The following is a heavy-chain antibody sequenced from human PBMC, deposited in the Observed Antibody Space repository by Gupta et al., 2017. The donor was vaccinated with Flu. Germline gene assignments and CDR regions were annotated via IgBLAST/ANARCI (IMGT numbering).Heavy chain of an antibody. D-gene: IGHD2-2*01. CDR2: IRWNSGSI. V-gene: IGHV3-9*01. Sequence: EVQLVESGGGLVQPGRSLSLSCAASGFTFDDSAMHWVRQAPGKGLEWVSGIRWNSGSIGYADSVKGRFTISRDNAKNSLYLQMNSLRAEDTALYYCVLVPAATGIYYFDYWGQGTLVTVSS. J-gene: IGHJ4*02. CDR1: GFTFDDSA. CDR3: VLVPAATGIYYFDY.